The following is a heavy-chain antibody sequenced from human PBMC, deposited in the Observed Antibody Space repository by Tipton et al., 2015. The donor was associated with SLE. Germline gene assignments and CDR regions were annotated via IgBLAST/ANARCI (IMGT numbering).Heavy chain of an antibody. CDR3: ARVNYDFWSGLNY. CDR2: IKTYNGNT. D-gene: IGHD3-3*01. Sequence: QVQLVQSGAEVKKPGASVKVSCKTSGYTFTSYGIAWVQQAPGQGLEWMGWIKTYNGNTKYAQKVQGRVTMTTDTSTSTGYMELRSLRSDVTAVYYCARVNYDFWSGLNYWGQGTLVTVSS. J-gene: IGHJ4*02. V-gene: IGHV1-18*01. CDR1: GYTFTSYG.